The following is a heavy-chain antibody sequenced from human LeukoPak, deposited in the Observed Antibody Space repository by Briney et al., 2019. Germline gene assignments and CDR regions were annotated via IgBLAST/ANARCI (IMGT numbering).Heavy chain of an antibody. CDR3: AQSLGASTWFGNWFDP. D-gene: IGHD3-10*01. J-gene: IGHJ5*02. Sequence: SETLSLTCTVSGVSISSTSYCWGWIRQPPGKGPEWIGSIYYSGRSYYNPSLKSRVTISVDTPKSQFSLKLSSVTAADTAVYYCAQSLGASTWFGNWFDPWGQGTLVTVSS. V-gene: IGHV4-39*01. CDR1: GVSISSTSYC. CDR2: IYYSGRS.